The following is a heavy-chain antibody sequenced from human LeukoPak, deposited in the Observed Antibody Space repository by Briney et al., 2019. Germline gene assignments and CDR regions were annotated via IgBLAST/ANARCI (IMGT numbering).Heavy chain of an antibody. D-gene: IGHD2-15*01. Sequence: SETLSLTCSVSGYSISSGYYWGWIRQPPGKGLEWIGSIYHSGGTYYNASLKSRVTISVDTSKNQFSLQLSSVTAADTAVYYCARPSGGYPVYYFDYWGQGTLSPSPQ. CDR3: ARPSGGYPVYYFDY. V-gene: IGHV4-38-2*01. J-gene: IGHJ4*02. CDR1: GYSISSGYY. CDR2: IYHSGGT.